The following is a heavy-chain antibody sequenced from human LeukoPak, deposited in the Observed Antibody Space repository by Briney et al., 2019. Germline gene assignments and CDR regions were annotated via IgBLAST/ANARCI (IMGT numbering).Heavy chain of an antibody. Sequence: HTEGSLRLSCAASGFTFSSYAMSWVRQAPGKGLEWVSAISGSGGSTYYADSVKGRFTISRDNSKNTLYLQMNSLRAEDTAVYYCAKDRAGSSPWYYMDVWGKGTTVTVSS. J-gene: IGHJ6*03. CDR1: GFTFSSYA. CDR2: ISGSGGST. V-gene: IGHV3-23*01. CDR3: AKDRAGSSPWYYMDV. D-gene: IGHD6-6*01.